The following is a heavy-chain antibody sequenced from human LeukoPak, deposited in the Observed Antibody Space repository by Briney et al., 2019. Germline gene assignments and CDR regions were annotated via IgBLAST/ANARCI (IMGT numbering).Heavy chain of an antibody. D-gene: IGHD4-17*01. J-gene: IGHJ6*03. CDR1: GFTFSSYE. Sequence: GGSLRLSCAASGFTFSSYEMNWVRQAPGKGLEWVSYISSSGSTIYYADSVKGRFTISRDNAKNSLYLQMNSLRAEDTAVYYCAKAASKRTDYGDYAFYYYMDVWGKGTTVTISS. CDR2: ISSSGSTI. CDR3: AKAASKRTDYGDYAFYYYMDV. V-gene: IGHV3-48*03.